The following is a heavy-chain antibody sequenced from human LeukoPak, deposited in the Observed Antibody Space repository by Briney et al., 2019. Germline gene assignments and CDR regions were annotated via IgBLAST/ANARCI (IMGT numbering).Heavy chain of an antibody. Sequence: GGSLRLSCAASGFTFSSYWMTWVRQAPGKGLEWVSAITGSGASTNHADSVKGRFTISRDNSKNTMYLQMNSLRAEDTAIYYCAKRSSISSGYFDLWGWGTLVTVSS. CDR3: AKRSSISSGYFDL. D-gene: IGHD3-22*01. V-gene: IGHV3-23*01. CDR1: GFTFSSYW. CDR2: ITGSGAST. J-gene: IGHJ4*02.